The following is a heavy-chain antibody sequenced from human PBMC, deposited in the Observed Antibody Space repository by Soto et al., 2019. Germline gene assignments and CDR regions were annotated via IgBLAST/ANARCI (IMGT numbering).Heavy chain of an antibody. CDR2: FSGSGGST. J-gene: IGHJ4*02. D-gene: IGHD3-16*01. V-gene: IGHV3-23*01. Sequence: GGSLRLSCAASGFTFSSYAMSWVRQAPGKGLEWVSTFSGSGGSTYYADSVKGRFTISRDNSKNTLYLQMNSLRAEDTAVYYCAKGFDDYFWGSSRTWGRGTLVTVSS. CDR1: GFTFSSYA. CDR3: AKGFDDYFWGSSRT.